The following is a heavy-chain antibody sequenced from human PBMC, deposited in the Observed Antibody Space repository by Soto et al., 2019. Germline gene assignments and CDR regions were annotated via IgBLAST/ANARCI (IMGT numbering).Heavy chain of an antibody. J-gene: IGHJ4*02. Sequence: ASVKVSCKASGGTFSSYAISWVRQAPGQGLEWMGGIIPIFGTANYAQKFQGRVTITADESTSTAYMELSSLRSEDTAVYYRARAGGYSGYDSVYYFGYWGQGTLVTVSS. V-gene: IGHV1-69*13. D-gene: IGHD5-12*01. CDR1: GGTFSSYA. CDR3: ARAGGYSGYDSVYYFGY. CDR2: IIPIFGTA.